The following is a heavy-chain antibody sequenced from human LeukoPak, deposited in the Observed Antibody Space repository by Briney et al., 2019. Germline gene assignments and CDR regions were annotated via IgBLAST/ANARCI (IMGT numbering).Heavy chain of an antibody. J-gene: IGHJ4*02. D-gene: IGHD2-15*01. CDR3: ASGGGGY. CDR2: ISYDGSNK. CDR1: GFTFSSYA. V-gene: IGHV3-30*01. Sequence: GGSLRLFCAASGFTFSSYAMHWVRQAPGKGLEWVAVISYDGSNKYYADSVKGRFTISRDNSKNTLSLQMNSLRAEDTAVYYCASGGGGYWGQGTLVTVSS.